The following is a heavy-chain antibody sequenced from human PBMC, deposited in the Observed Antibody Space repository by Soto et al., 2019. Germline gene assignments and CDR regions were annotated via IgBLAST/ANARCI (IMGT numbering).Heavy chain of an antibody. CDR1: GGSISGFY. CDR3: ARDVRRGSSSWVN. J-gene: IGHJ4*02. Sequence: QVQLQESGPGLVKHSETLSLTCTVSGGSISGFYWSWLRQPAGKGLEWIGRTSTGGGTNYNPSLKSRVTMSIDTSKAHFSLNLRSVTAADTAVDYCARDVRRGSSSWVNWGQGTLVTVSS. CDR2: TSTGGGT. V-gene: IGHV4-4*07. D-gene: IGHD6-13*01.